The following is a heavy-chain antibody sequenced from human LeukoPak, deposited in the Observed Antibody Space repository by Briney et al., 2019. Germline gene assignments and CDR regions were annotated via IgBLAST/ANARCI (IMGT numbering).Heavy chain of an antibody. CDR2: ISSTGSDI. V-gene: IGHV3-48*03. D-gene: IGHD1-26*01. CDR1: GFIFSNYE. CDR3: ARDLPTGTYRAYFDD. J-gene: IGHJ4*02. Sequence: GGSLRLSCAGSGFIFSNYEMNWVRQAPGKGLEWVSYISSTGSDIYYADSVKGRFTISRDNAENSLYLQMNSLRAEDTAVYYCARDLPTGTYRAYFDDWGQGTLVTVSS.